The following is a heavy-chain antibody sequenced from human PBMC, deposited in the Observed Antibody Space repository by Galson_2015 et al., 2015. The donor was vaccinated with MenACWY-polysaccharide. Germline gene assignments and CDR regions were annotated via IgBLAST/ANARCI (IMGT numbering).Heavy chain of an antibody. Sequence: SLRLSCAASGFTLSSYWITWVRQAPGKGLEWVANIKQDGSQKNYVDSVKGRFTISRDNAKNSLYLQMNSLRAEDTAVYYCAKVRMAARPHWFDPWGQGTLVTVSS. CDR3: AKVRMAARPHWFDP. V-gene: IGHV3-7*01. J-gene: IGHJ5*02. D-gene: IGHD6-6*01. CDR1: GFTLSSYW. CDR2: IKQDGSQK.